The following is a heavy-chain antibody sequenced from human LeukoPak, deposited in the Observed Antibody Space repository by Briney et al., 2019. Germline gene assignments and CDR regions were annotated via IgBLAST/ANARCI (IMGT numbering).Heavy chain of an antibody. Sequence: GSLRLSCAASGFTVSDNYMSWVRQPPGKGLEWIGEINHSGSTNYNPSLKSRVTISVDTSKNQFSLKLSSVTAADTAVYYCARGYSSGYIDYWGQGTLVTVSS. CDR1: GFTVSDNY. V-gene: IGHV4-34*01. CDR2: INHSGST. CDR3: ARGYSSGYIDY. D-gene: IGHD6-19*01. J-gene: IGHJ4*02.